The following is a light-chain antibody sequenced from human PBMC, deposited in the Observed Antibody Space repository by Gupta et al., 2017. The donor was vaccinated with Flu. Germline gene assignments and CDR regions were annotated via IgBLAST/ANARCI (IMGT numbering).Light chain of an antibody. J-gene: IGKJ3*01. CDR3: QQRNSLFT. Sequence: DIQLTQSPSFLSASVGDRVTITCRASQGIRSFLAWYQQKPGKAPNLLIYSASTLQSGVPSRFSGSGSGTEFTLTISSLQPEDFATYYCQQRNSLFTFGPGTKVDFK. V-gene: IGKV1-9*01. CDR1: QGIRSF. CDR2: SAS.